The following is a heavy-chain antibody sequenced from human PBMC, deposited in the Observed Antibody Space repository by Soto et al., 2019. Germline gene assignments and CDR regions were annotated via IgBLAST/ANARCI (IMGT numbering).Heavy chain of an antibody. D-gene: IGHD3-10*01. CDR2: LSHDGNSE. J-gene: IGHJ4*02. V-gene: IGHV3-30-3*01. CDR3: AIDGGPDYGDY. Sequence: QVQLVESGGGVVQPGRSLRLSCAASGFTFSSYALHWVRQAPGKGLEWVAVLSHDGNSEYYADSVKGRFTISRDNSRNTLYLQMNSLRDEDPAVYYCAIDGGPDYGDYWGQGTLVTVSS. CDR1: GFTFSSYA.